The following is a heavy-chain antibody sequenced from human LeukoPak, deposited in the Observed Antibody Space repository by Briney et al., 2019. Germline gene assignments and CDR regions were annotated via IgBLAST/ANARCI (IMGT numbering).Heavy chain of an antibody. CDR1: GYSFTGYY. D-gene: IGHD3-22*01. Sequence: GASVKVSYTASGYSFTGYYIHWVRQAPGQGLEWMGWVNSNIGDTYYAQKFRGRLAITRDKSITTVHMELSSLRSNDTAVYYCARDVLGYDSSASDWGQGTLVTVSS. V-gene: IGHV1-2*02. CDR2: VNSNIGDT. J-gene: IGHJ4*02. CDR3: ARDVLGYDSSASD.